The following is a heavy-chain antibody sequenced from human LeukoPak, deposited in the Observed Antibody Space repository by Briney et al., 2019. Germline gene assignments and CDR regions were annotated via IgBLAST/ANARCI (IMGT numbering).Heavy chain of an antibody. D-gene: IGHD1-7*01. V-gene: IGHV4-39*07. CDR3: ARAGYNWNLYYMDV. Sequence: SETLSLTCTVSGGSISSSSYYWGWIRQPPGKGLEWIGSIYYSGSTYYNPSLKSRVTISVDTSKNQFSLKLSSVTAADTAVYYCARAGYNWNLYYMDVWGKGTTVTVSS. CDR1: GGSISSSSYY. CDR2: IYYSGST. J-gene: IGHJ6*03.